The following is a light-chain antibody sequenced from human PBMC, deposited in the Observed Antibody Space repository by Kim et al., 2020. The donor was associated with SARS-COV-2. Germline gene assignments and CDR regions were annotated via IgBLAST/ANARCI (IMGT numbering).Light chain of an antibody. Sequence: DIQMTQSPSSLSASVGDRVTITCRTTQSISSHLNWYQQKPGRAPKLLISAASTLQGGVPSRFSGSGSGTYFTLTISSMQPEDFATYYCQRSYSTPPYTFGQGTKLEI. CDR3: QRSYSTPPYT. CDR2: AAS. J-gene: IGKJ2*01. CDR1: QSISSH. V-gene: IGKV1-39*01.